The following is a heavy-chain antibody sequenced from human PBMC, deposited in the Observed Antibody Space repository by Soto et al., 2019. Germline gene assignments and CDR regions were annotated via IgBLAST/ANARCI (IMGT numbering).Heavy chain of an antibody. D-gene: IGHD2-15*01. CDR1: GYTFTGYY. CDR2: INPNSADT. V-gene: IGHV1-2*02. J-gene: IGHJ4*02. CDR3: ARGYCTGGSCYQGHDY. Sequence: ASVKVSCKASGYTFTGYYMHWVRQAPGQGLEWMGWINPNSADTNYAQNFQGRVTMTRDTSIRTAYMELSRLTSDDTAVYYCARGYCTGGSCYQGHDYWGQGTLVTVSA.